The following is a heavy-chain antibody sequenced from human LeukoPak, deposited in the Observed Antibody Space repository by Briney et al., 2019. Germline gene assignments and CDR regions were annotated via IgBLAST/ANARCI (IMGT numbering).Heavy chain of an antibody. D-gene: IGHD6-13*01. J-gene: IGHJ4*02. CDR1: GGSFSGYY. CDR2: INHSGST. V-gene: IGHV4-34*01. CDR3: ARVAAAGTRNFDY. Sequence: SETLFLTCAVYGGSFSGYYWSWIRQPPGKGLEWIGEINHSGSTNYNPSLKSRVTISVDTSKNQFSLKLSSVTAADTAVYYCARVAAAGTRNFDYWGQGTLVTVSS.